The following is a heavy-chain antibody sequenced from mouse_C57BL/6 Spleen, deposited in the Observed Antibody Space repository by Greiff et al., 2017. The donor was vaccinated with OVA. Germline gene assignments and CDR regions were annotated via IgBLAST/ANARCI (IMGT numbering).Heavy chain of an antibody. V-gene: IGHV2-2*01. J-gene: IGHJ3*01. D-gene: IGHD2-4*01. CDR2: IWSGGST. CDR1: GFSLTSYG. Sequence: VQLVESGPGLVQPSQSLSITCTVSGFSLTSYGVHWVRQSPGKGLEWLGVIWSGGSTDYNAAFISRLSISKDNSKSQVFFKMNSLQADDTAIYYCARGDYDLAYWGQGTLGTVSA. CDR3: ARGDYDLAY.